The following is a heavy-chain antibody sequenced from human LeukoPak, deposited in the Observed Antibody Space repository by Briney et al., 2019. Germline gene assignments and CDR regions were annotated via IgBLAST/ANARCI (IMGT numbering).Heavy chain of an antibody. J-gene: IGHJ4*02. Sequence: PSETLSLTCAVYGGSFSGYYWSWIRQPPGEGLEWIGEINHSGSTYYNPSLKSRVTISVDTSKNQFSLKLSSVTAADTAVYYCARFSSSSWSGLDYWGQGTLVTVSS. D-gene: IGHD6-13*01. CDR2: INHSGST. CDR1: GGSFSGYY. V-gene: IGHV4-34*09. CDR3: ARFSSSSWSGLDY.